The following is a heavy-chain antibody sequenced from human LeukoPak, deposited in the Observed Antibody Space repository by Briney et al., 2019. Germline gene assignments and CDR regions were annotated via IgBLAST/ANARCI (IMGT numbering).Heavy chain of an antibody. Sequence: GGSLRLSCAASGVTFSSYGMHWVRQAPGKGLEWVAFIRYDGSNKYYADSVKGRFTISRDNSKNTLYLQMNSLRAEDTAVYYCARDQGHYYGMDVWGQGTTVTVSS. CDR2: IRYDGSNK. V-gene: IGHV3-30*02. CDR3: ARDQGHYYGMDV. J-gene: IGHJ6*02. CDR1: GVTFSSYG.